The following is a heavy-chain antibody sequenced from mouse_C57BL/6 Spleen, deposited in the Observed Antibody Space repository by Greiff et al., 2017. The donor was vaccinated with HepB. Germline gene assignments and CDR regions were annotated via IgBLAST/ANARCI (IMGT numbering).Heavy chain of an antibody. CDR3: ARGGYYGSSPFAY. V-gene: IGHV1-22*01. Sequence: SGPELVKPGASVKMSCKASGYTFTDYNMHWVKQSHGKSLEWIGYINPNNGGTSYNQKFKGKATLTVNKSSSTAYMELRSLTSEDSAVYYCARGGYYGSSPFAYWGQGTLVTVSA. D-gene: IGHD1-1*01. CDR1: GYTFTDYN. CDR2: INPNNGGT. J-gene: IGHJ3*01.